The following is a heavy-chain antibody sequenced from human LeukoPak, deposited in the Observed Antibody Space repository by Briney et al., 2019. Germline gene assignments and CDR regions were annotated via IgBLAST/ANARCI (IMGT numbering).Heavy chain of an antibody. D-gene: IGHD2-2*01. CDR3: ARGTVVPAANFDY. J-gene: IGHJ4*02. V-gene: IGHV1-69*13. CDR1: GGTFSSYA. CDR2: IIPIFGTA. Sequence: SVKVSCKASGGTFSSYAISWVRQAPGQGLEWMGGIIPIFGTAKYAQKFQGRVTITADESTSTAYMELSSLRSEDTAVYYCARGTVVPAANFDYWGQGTLVTVSS.